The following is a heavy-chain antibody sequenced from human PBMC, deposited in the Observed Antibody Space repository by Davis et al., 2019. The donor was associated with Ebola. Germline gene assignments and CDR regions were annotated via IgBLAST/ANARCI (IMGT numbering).Heavy chain of an antibody. Sequence: GESLKISCVGSGFTFSNAWMSWVRQAPGKGLEWVGRIKSKTDGGTTDYAAPVKDRFAISRDDSKNTLYLQMNSLKIEDTAVYYCTTLSTVTTIYFDLWGRGTLVTVSS. CDR1: GFTFSNAW. D-gene: IGHD4-17*01. V-gene: IGHV3-15*01. CDR3: TTLSTVTTIYFDL. CDR2: IKSKTDGGTT. J-gene: IGHJ2*01.